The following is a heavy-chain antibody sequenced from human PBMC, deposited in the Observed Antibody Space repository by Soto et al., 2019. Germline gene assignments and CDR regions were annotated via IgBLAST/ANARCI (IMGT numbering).Heavy chain of an antibody. D-gene: IGHD2-2*01. J-gene: IGHJ6*02. Sequence: SETLSLTCTVSGGSLSCYYWSWIRQPPGKGLEWIGYIYYSGSTNYNPSLKSRVTISVDTSKNQFSLKLSSVTAADTAVYYCARHIHCSSTSCPYYYYGMDVWGQGTTVTVSS. CDR2: IYYSGST. CDR3: ARHIHCSSTSCPYYYYGMDV. CDR1: GGSLSCYY. V-gene: IGHV4-59*08.